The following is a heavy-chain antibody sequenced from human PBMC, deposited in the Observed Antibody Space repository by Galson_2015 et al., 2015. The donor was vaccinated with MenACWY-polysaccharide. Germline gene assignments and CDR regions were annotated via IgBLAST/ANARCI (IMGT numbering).Heavy chain of an antibody. CDR2: IYYRSKSYN. V-gene: IGHV6-1*01. Sequence: CAISGDSVSSNSAAWNWVRQSPSRGLEWLGRIYYRSKSYNDYAVSVKSRITINPDTSKNRFSLQLNSVTPEDTAVYFCARGGSGSLAPNGNAFDVWGQGTMVIVSS. CDR1: GDSVSSNSAA. J-gene: IGHJ3*01. D-gene: IGHD3-22*01. CDR3: ARGGSGSLAPNGNAFDV.